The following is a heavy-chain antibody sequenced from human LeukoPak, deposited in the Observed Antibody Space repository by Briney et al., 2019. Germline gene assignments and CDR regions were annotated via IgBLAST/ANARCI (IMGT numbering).Heavy chain of an antibody. V-gene: IGHV1-69*06. J-gene: IGHJ4*02. CDR3: ASRTPSGIAVAGSIDY. D-gene: IGHD6-19*01. Sequence: SEKVSCKASGGTFSSYAISWVRQASRQGLEGMGRIIPIFGTANYAQKFQGRVTITADKSTSTAYMELRSLRSEDTAVYYCASRTPSGIAVAGSIDYWGQGTLVTVSS. CDR2: IIPIFGTA. CDR1: GGTFSSYA.